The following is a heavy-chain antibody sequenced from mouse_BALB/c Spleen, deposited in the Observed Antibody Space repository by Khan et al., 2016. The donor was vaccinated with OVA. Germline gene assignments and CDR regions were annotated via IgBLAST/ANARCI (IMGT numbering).Heavy chain of an antibody. CDR2: IYPGIGST. D-gene: IGHD1-1*01. Sequence: QVQLKQSGAELVRPGASVKLSCKTSGYIFTSYWFHWVKQRSGQGLEWIARIYPGIGSTYYNEKFKGKATLTADKSSSTAYTQLSSLTSEDSAVYFCARDYGSNYAMDYWGQGTSVTVSS. CDR3: ARDYGSNYAMDY. V-gene: IGHV1-76*01. J-gene: IGHJ4*01. CDR1: GYIFTSYW.